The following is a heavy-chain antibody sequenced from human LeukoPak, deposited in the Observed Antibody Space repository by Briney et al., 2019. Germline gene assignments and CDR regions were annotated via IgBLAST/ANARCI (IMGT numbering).Heavy chain of an antibody. D-gene: IGHD3-10*01. CDR2: ISYSGST. Sequence: SETLSLTCTVSVGSISRGGFYWSWFRQHPGKGLEWIWYISYSGSTYYNPSLKSRVTISIDKSKHQFYLRLRCVTAADTDMYYCARAGGSGSYPYYFHCWGQGALVTVS. V-gene: IGHV4-31*03. CDR1: VGSISRGGFY. J-gene: IGHJ4*02. CDR3: ARAGGSGSYPYYFHC.